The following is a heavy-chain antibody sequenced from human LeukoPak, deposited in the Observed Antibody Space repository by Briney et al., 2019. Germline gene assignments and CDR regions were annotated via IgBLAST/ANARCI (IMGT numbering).Heavy chain of an antibody. CDR2: IYHSGST. V-gene: IGHV4-30-2*01. CDR1: GGSFSGYY. D-gene: IGHD5-18*01. CDR3: ARVGEGYSYVGTFDY. Sequence: SETLSLTCAVYGGSFSGYYWSWIRQPPGKGLEWIGYIYHSGSTYYNPSLKSRVTISVDRSKNQFSLKLSSVTAADTAVYYCARVGEGYSYVGTFDYWGQGTLVTVSS. J-gene: IGHJ4*02.